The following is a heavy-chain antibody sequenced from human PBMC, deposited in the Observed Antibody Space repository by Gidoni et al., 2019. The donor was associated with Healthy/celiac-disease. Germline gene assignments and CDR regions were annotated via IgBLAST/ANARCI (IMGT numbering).Heavy chain of an antibody. D-gene: IGHD3-10*01. V-gene: IGHV1-69*01. CDR3: ARDGPPHYGSGSYWDYFDY. CDR1: GGTFSSYA. CDR2: IIPIFGTA. J-gene: IGHJ4*02. Sequence: QVQLVQSGAEVKKPGSSVTVSCKASGGTFSSYAISWVRQAPGQGLAWMGGIIPIFGTANYAQKFQGRVTITADESTSTAYMELSSLRSEDTAVYYCARDGPPHYGSGSYWDYFDYWGQGTLVTVSS.